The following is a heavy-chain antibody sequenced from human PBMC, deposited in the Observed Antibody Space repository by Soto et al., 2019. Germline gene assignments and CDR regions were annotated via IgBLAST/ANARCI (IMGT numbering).Heavy chain of an antibody. CDR2: MNPNSGNT. Sequence: ASVKVSCKASGYTFTSYDINWVRQATGHGLEWMGWMNPNSGNTGYAQKFQGRVTMTRKTSITPAYMVLSSRRSEDTAVYYCARARRGGSYYFDYWGQGTLVTVSS. CDR1: GYTFTSYD. CDR3: ARARRGGSYYFDY. V-gene: IGHV1-8*01. D-gene: IGHD1-26*01. J-gene: IGHJ4*02.